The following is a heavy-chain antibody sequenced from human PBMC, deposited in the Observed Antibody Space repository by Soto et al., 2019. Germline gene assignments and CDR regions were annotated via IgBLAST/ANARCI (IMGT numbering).Heavy chain of an antibody. V-gene: IGHV3-30-3*01. J-gene: IGHJ6*02. CDR2: ISYDGTNK. Sequence: QVQLVESGGGVVQPGRSLRLSCAASGFTFSTYAMHWVRQAPGKGLEWVAVISYDGTNKYYADSVRGRFTISRDNSKNTVFLQMDSLRAEDTAVYYCAKDGGGYNYGYVTLDNYYYGMDVWGQGTTVTVSS. D-gene: IGHD5-18*01. CDR1: GFTFSTYA. CDR3: AKDGGGYNYGYVTLDNYYYGMDV.